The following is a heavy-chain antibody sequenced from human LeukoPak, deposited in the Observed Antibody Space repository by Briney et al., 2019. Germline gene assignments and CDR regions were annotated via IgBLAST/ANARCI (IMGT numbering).Heavy chain of an antibody. Sequence: ASVKVSCKVSGYTLTELSMHWVRQAPGKGLEWMGWISAYDGNTNYAQKLQGRVTMTTDTSTSTAYMELRSLRSDDTAVYYCARDFKRAYSGYVAYYFDYWGQGTLVTVSS. CDR1: GYTLTELS. J-gene: IGHJ4*02. CDR3: ARDFKRAYSGYVAYYFDY. CDR2: ISAYDGNT. V-gene: IGHV1-18*01. D-gene: IGHD5-12*01.